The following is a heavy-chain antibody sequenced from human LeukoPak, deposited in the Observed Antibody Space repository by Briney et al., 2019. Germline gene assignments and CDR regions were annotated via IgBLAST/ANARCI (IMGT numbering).Heavy chain of an antibody. CDR3: ARGVRFLEWLYEVDY. Sequence: SQTLSLTCTVSGGSLSSGDYYWGWVRQPPGKGLEWLGYIYYSGSTYYNPSLKSRVTSSVDTSKNQFSLKLSSVAAADTAVYYCARGVRFLEWLYEVDYWGQGPLVTVSS. J-gene: IGHJ4*02. CDR2: IYYSGST. V-gene: IGHV4-30-4*01. D-gene: IGHD3-3*01. CDR1: GGSLSSGDYY.